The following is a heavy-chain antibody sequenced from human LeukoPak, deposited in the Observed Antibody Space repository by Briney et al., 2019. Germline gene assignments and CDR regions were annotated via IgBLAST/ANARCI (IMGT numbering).Heavy chain of an antibody. J-gene: IGHJ4*02. D-gene: IGHD6-13*01. CDR2: ISGSGGST. Sequence: GGSLRLSCAASGFTFSSYAMSWVRQAPGKGLEWVSAISGSGGSTYYADSAKGRFTISRDNSKNTLYLQMNSLRAEDTAFYCCAKDRGYSSSWYFSDYWGQGTLVTVSS. CDR3: AKDRGYSSSWYFSDY. CDR1: GFTFSSYA. V-gene: IGHV3-23*01.